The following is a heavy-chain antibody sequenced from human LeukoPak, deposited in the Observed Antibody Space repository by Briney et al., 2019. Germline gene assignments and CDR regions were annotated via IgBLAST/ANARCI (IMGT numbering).Heavy chain of an antibody. CDR3: AREGGPMVRGVIFY. V-gene: IGHV4-30-4*01. CDR2: IYYSGST. Sequence: SQTLSLTCSVSGGSISRSDYYWSWIRQPPGKGLEWIGYIYYSGSTYYNPSLKSRVTISVDTSKNQFSLKLSSVTAADTAVYYCAREGGPMVRGVIFYWGQGTLVTVSS. J-gene: IGHJ4*02. D-gene: IGHD3-10*01. CDR1: GGSISRSDYY.